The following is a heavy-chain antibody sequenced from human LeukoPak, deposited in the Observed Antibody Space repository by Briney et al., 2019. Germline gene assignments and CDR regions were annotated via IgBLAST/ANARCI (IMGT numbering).Heavy chain of an antibody. CDR3: AKGDGYCSSTSCSRVAKSNAFDI. V-gene: IGHV3-23*01. Sequence: GGSLRLSCAASGFTFSSYAMSWVRQAPGKGLEWVSAISGSGGSTYYADSVKGRFTISRDNSKNTLYLQMNSLRAEDTAVYYCAKGDGYCSSTSCSRVAKSNAFDIWGQGTMVTVSS. CDR1: GFTFSSYA. J-gene: IGHJ3*02. CDR2: ISGSGGST. D-gene: IGHD2-2*03.